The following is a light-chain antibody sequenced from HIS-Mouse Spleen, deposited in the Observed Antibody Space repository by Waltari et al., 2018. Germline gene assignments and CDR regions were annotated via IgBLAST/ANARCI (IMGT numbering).Light chain of an antibody. CDR3: SSYTSSSTV. CDR2: EVS. CDR1: SSDVGGYHY. Sequence: QSALTQPASVSGSPGQSITISCTGTSSDVGGYHYVPLYQQHPGTAPKLRIYEVSNRPSGVANRFSGSKSGNTASLTISGLQAEDEADYYCSSYTSSSTVFGGGTKLTVL. V-gene: IGLV2-14*01. J-gene: IGLJ2*01.